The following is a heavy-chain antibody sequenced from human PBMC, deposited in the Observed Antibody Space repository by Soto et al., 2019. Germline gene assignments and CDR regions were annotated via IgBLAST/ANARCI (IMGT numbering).Heavy chain of an antibody. CDR1: GGTFSSYA. D-gene: IGHD6-6*01. CDR3: ARAGYSSSPGAFDI. J-gene: IGHJ3*02. Sequence: VKVSCKASGGTFSSYAISWVRQAPGQGLEWMGGIIPIFGTANYAQKFQGRVTITADESTSTAYMELSSLRSEDTAVYYCARAGYSSSPGAFDIWGQGTMVTVSS. V-gene: IGHV1-69*01. CDR2: IIPIFGTA.